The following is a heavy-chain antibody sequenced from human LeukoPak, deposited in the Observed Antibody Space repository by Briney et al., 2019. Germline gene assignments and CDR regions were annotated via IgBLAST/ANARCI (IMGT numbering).Heavy chain of an antibody. J-gene: IGHJ5*02. CDR2: ISAYNGNT. D-gene: IGHD2-15*01. CDR3: ARDRPVVAATRWFDP. Sequence: GASVKVSCKGSGYTFTSYGISWVRQAPGQGLEWMGWISAYNGNTNYAQKLQGRVTMTTVTSTSTAYMELRSLRSDYTAVYYCARDRPVVAATRWFDPRGQGTLVTVSS. V-gene: IGHV1-18*01. CDR1: GYTFTSYG.